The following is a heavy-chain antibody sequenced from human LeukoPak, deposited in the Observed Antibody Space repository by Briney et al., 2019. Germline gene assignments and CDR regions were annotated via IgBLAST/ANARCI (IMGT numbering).Heavy chain of an antibody. Sequence: GRSLRLSCAASGFTFSSYAMHWVRQAPGKGLEWVAVISYDGSNKYYADSVKGRFTISRDNSKNTLYLQMNSLRAEDTAVYYCARDTRGYEGWFDPWGQGTLVTVSS. J-gene: IGHJ5*02. V-gene: IGHV3-30*04. D-gene: IGHD5-18*01. CDR1: GFTFSSYA. CDR3: ARDTRGYEGWFDP. CDR2: ISYDGSNK.